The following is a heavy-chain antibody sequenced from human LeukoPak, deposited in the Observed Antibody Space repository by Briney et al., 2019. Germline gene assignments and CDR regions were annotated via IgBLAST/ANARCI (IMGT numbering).Heavy chain of an antibody. Sequence: ASVKVSCKASGGTFSSYAISWVRQAPGQGLEWMGRIIPILGIANYAQKFQGRVTITADKSTSTAYMELSSLRSEDTAVYYCARSPFAVMDDAFDIWGQGTMVTVSS. CDR1: GGTFSSYA. CDR2: IIPILGIA. CDR3: ARSPFAVMDDAFDI. J-gene: IGHJ3*02. D-gene: IGHD2-21*01. V-gene: IGHV1-69*04.